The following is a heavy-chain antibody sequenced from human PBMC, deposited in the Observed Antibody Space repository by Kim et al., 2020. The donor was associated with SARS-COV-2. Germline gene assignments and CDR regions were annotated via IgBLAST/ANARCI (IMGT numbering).Heavy chain of an antibody. CDR3: AKDLIVATIFDDNWFDP. J-gene: IGHJ5*02. D-gene: IGHD5-12*01. V-gene: IGHV3-30*02. Sequence: VKGRFTISRDNSKNTLYLQMNSLRAEDTAVYYCAKDLIVATIFDDNWFDPWGQGTLVTVSS.